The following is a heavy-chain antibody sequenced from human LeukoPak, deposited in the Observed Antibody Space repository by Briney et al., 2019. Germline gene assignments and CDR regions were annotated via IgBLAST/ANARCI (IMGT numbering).Heavy chain of an antibody. CDR2: ISGSGGST. D-gene: IGHD5-24*01. V-gene: IGHV3-23*01. CDR1: GFTFSSYG. Sequence: PGGTLRLSCAASGFTFSSYGMSWVRQAPGKGLEWVSAISGSGGSTYYADSVKGRFTISRDNSKNTLYLQMNSLRAEDTAVYYCAKEGMATIIEFFREYYFDYWGQGTLVTVSS. CDR3: AKEGMATIIEFFREYYFDY. J-gene: IGHJ4*02.